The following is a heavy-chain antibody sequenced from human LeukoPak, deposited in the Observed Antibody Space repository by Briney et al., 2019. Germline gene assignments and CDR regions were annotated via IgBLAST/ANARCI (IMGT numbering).Heavy chain of an antibody. CDR2: IYAGDSDT. J-gene: IGHJ4*02. CDR3: ARIDGLASAGGAFDY. CDR1: EYSFTSYW. V-gene: IGHV5-51*01. Sequence: GESLKISCKGSEYSFTSYWIGWVRQMPGKGLEWMGIIYAGDSDTRYSPSFQGQVTISADKSISTAYLQWSSLKASDTAMYYCARIDGLASAGGAFDYWGQGTLVTVSS. D-gene: IGHD6-13*01.